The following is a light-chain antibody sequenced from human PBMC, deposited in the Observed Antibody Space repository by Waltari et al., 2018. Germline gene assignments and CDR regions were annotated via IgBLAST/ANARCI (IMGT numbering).Light chain of an antibody. CDR3: QKYESLPAT. CDR1: QSIGIY. J-gene: IGKJ1*01. CDR2: HAS. Sequence: EIVLTQSPGTLSLSPGERATLSFRSSQSIGIYLACYQQKPGQAPRLLMYHASSRATGIPDRFSGSGSGTDFSLTISRLEPEDFAVYYCQKYESLPATFGQGTKVEIK. V-gene: IGKV3-20*01.